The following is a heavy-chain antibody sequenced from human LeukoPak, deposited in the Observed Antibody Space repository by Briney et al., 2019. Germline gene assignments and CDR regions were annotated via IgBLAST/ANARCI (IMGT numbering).Heavy chain of an antibody. CDR1: GFTFRSYA. Sequence: GGSLRLSCAASGFTFRSYAMHWVRQAPGKGLEWVSGISWNSGSIGYADSVKGRFTISRDNAKNSLYLQMNSLRAEDTALYYCAKEGSRAVAGTGPYDYWGQGTLVTVSS. CDR2: ISWNSGSI. CDR3: AKEGSRAVAGTGPYDY. J-gene: IGHJ4*02. D-gene: IGHD6-19*01. V-gene: IGHV3-9*01.